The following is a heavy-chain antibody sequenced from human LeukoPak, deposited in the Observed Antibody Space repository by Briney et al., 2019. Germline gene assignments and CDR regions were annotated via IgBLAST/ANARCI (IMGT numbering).Heavy chain of an antibody. Sequence: ASVKVSCKASGYTFTGYYMHWVRQAPGQGLEWMGWINPNSGGTNYAQKFQGRVTMTRDTSISTAYMELSRLRSDDTAVYYCARYCSSTSCSDSYAFDIWGQGTMVTVSS. D-gene: IGHD2-2*01. V-gene: IGHV1-2*02. CDR2: INPNSGGT. CDR3: ARYCSSTSCSDSYAFDI. CDR1: GYTFTGYY. J-gene: IGHJ3*02.